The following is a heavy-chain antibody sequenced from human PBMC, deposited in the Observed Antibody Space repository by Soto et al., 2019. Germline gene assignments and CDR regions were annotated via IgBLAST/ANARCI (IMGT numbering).Heavy chain of an antibody. CDR2: IIPIFGTA. Sequence: QVQLVQSGAEVKKPGSSVKVSCKASGGTFSSYAISWVRQAPGQGLEWMGGIIPIFGTANYAQKFQGRVTITTDKATSTAYMELSSLRSEDTAVYYCARDWFGTTRVYYFDYWGQGTLVTVSS. D-gene: IGHD1-7*01. J-gene: IGHJ4*02. V-gene: IGHV1-69*06. CDR1: GGTFSSYA. CDR3: ARDWFGTTRVYYFDY.